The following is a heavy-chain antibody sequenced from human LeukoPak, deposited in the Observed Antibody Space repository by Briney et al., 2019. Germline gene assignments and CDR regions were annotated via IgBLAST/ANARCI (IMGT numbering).Heavy chain of an antibody. D-gene: IGHD3-16*01. CDR1: GDSINNFY. Sequence: SETLSLTCTVSGDSINNFYWTWIRQSPEKGLEWTGYIDYNGITNYNPSLRSRVTISADTSKNQLSLKLTSVTAADTAVYHCARPRLGRSWGSLGTWGQGTMVTVSA. V-gene: IGHV4-59*08. CDR2: IDYNGIT. J-gene: IGHJ3*02. CDR3: ARPRLGRSWGSLGT.